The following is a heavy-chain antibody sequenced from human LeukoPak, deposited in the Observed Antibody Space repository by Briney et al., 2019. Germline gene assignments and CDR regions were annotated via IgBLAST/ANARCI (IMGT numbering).Heavy chain of an antibody. J-gene: IGHJ3*02. CDR2: INHSGST. D-gene: IGHD3-22*01. Sequence: NPSETLSLTCTVSGGSISTSNYYWGWIRQPPGKGLEWIGEINHSGSTNYNPSLKSRVTISVDTSKNQFSLRLSSATAADTAVYYCARDRPKDYYDSSVDDAFDIWGQGTMVTVSS. CDR1: GGSISTSNYY. V-gene: IGHV4-39*07. CDR3: ARDRPKDYYDSSVDDAFDI.